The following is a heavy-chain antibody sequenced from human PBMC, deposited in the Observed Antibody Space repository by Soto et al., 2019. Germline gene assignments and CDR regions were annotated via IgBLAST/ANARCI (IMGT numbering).Heavy chain of an antibody. CDR2: ISPYSGYT. CDR3: ARELPPDI. V-gene: IGHV1-18*01. CDR1: GYNFMRYG. J-gene: IGHJ4*02. Sequence: XSVKVSCHGFGYNFMRYGINWVRQAPGQGLEWVGWISPYSGYTHSAQKFHGRLTLTTDTAASTAYMELEVLRSADTAVYYCARELPPDIWGRGTLVTVSS.